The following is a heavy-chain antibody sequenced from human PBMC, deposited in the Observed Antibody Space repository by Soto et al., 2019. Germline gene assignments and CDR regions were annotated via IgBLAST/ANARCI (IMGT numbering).Heavy chain of an antibody. CDR1: NYSIGSGYY. V-gene: IGHV4-38-2*02. D-gene: IGHD3-16*01. CDR2: MYHSGTT. Sequence: SETLSLTCTVSNYSIGSGYYWGWIRQSPGEGLEWIVSMYHSGTTYYNPSLKSRVIISVDTSKNQFSLKLTSVTSADTAVYFCARVAFGPIDYWGQGTLVTVSS. CDR3: ARVAFGPIDY. J-gene: IGHJ4*02.